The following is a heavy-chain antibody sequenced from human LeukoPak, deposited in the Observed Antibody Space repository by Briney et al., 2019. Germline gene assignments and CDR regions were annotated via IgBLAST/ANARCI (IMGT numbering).Heavy chain of an antibody. CDR3: ARGRGSYGDYPPYYYYYMDV. CDR2: IYSGGST. J-gene: IGHJ6*03. Sequence: PGGCLRLSCAASGFTVSSNYMSWVRQAPGKGLEWVSVIYSGGSTYYADSVKGRFTISRDNSKNTLYLQMNSLRAEDTAVYYCARGRGSYGDYPPYYYYYMDVWGKGSTVTVSS. V-gene: IGHV3-53*01. D-gene: IGHD4-17*01. CDR1: GFTVSSNY.